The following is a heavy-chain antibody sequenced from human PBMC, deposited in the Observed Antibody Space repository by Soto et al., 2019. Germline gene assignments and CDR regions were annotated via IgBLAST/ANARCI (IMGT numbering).Heavy chain of an antibody. V-gene: IGHV1-69*13. CDR2: IIPIFGTA. CDR1: GGTFSSYA. Sequence: AASVKVSCKASGGTFSSYAISWVRQAPGQGLEWMGGIIPIFGTANYAQKFQGRVTITADESTSTAYVELSSLRSEDTAVYYCAREGANIAVAGTSFYYYYGMDVWGQGTTVPVSS. CDR3: AREGANIAVAGTSFYYYYGMDV. J-gene: IGHJ6*02. D-gene: IGHD6-19*01.